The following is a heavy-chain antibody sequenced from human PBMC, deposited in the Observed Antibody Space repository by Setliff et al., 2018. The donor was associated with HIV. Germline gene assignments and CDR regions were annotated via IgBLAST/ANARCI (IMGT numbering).Heavy chain of an antibody. CDR2: INRSGST. Sequence: NPSETLSLTCAVYGGSLSGHFWSWIRQPPGKGLEWIGEINRSGSTNYNSSLKSRVTMSVDTSKRQFSLKLASVTAADTAIYYCARQSTMAAAAFDYWGQGTLVTVPQ. CDR3: ARQSTMAAAAFDY. J-gene: IGHJ4*02. CDR1: GGSLSGHF. D-gene: IGHD6-13*01. V-gene: IGHV4-34*01.